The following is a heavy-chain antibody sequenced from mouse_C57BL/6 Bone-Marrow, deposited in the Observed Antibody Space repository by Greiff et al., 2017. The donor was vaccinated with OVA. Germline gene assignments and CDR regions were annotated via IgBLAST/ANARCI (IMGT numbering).Heavy chain of an antibody. CDR2: IDPSDSET. CDR3: ARSLVVHYYAMDY. CDR1: GYTFTSYW. D-gene: IGHD2-2*01. V-gene: IGHV1-52*01. J-gene: IGHJ4*01. Sequence: QVHVKQPGAELVRPGSSVKLSCKASGYTFTSYWMHWVKQRPIQGLEWIGNIDPSDSETHYNQKFKDKATLTVDKSSSTAYMQLSSLTSEDSAVYYCARSLVVHYYAMDYWGQGTSVTVSS.